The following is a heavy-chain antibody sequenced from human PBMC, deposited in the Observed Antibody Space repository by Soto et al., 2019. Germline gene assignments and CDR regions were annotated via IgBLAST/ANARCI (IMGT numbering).Heavy chain of an antibody. CDR2: IYDTGTT. V-gene: IGHV4-61*03. J-gene: IGHJ4*02. D-gene: IGHD4-17*01. CDR3: ARVEDYGDYFDY. CDR1: GASVRSGSYY. Sequence: QVQLQESGPGLVKPSETLSLTCTVSGASVRSGSYYWSWVRQPPGRGLEWIGYIYDTGTTNYNPSLKSRVTMSVDTSKNNFSLKLNSLTAADTAVYYCARVEDYGDYFDYWGQGTLATVSS.